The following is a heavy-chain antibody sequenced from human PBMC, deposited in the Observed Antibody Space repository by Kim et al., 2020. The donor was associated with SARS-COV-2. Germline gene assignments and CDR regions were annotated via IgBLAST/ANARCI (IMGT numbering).Heavy chain of an antibody. V-gene: IGHV4-34*01. CDR3: ARGRDGYGDAPFDY. J-gene: IGHJ4*02. D-gene: IGHD4-17*01. Sequence: NPSLKSRVTISVDTYKNRFSLKLSSVTAADTAVYYCARGRDGYGDAPFDYWGQGTLVTVSS.